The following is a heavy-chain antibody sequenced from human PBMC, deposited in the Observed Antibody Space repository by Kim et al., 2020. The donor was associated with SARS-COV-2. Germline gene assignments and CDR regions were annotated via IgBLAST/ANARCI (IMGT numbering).Heavy chain of an antibody. V-gene: IGHV3-20*01. CDR3: ARSPRYSYGHMDV. J-gene: IGHJ6*03. Sequence: GGSLRLSCAASGFTFDDYGMGWVRQAPGKGLEWVSAINWNGASTGYADSVKGRFTIYKDNAKKSLFLQMNSLRAEDTALYHCARSPRYSYGHMDVWGKGTTVTVSS. CDR1: GFTFDDYG. D-gene: IGHD5-12*01. CDR2: INWNGAST.